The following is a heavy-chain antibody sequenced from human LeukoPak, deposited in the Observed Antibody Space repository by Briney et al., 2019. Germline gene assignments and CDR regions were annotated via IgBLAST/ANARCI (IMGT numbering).Heavy chain of an antibody. J-gene: IGHJ4*02. CDR2: IIPIFGTA. Sequence: PVKVSCKASGGTFSSYAISWVRQAPGQGLEWMGRIIPIFGTANYAQKFQGRVTITTDESTSTAYMELSSLRSEDTAVYYCARDGYCSGGSCYSLDYWGQGTLVTVSS. D-gene: IGHD2-15*01. CDR1: GGTFSSYA. V-gene: IGHV1-69*05. CDR3: ARDGYCSGGSCYSLDY.